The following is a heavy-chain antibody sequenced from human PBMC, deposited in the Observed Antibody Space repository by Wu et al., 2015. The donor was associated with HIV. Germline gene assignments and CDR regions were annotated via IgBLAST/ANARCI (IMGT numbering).Heavy chain of an antibody. CDR2: ININNGDT. CDR3: ATTPRPEIYYYYYYYMDL. CDR1: GYTFKTYG. D-gene: IGHD2/OR15-2a*01. J-gene: IGHJ6*03. V-gene: IGHV1-18*01. Sequence: QVQLVQSGAEVKKPGASVKVSCKASGYTFKTYGITWVRQAPGQGLEWMGWININNGDTNYAQKFQGRVTMTTDTSTATAYMELSSLRSEDTAVYYCATTPRPEIYYYYYYYMDLWGRGTTVTVSS.